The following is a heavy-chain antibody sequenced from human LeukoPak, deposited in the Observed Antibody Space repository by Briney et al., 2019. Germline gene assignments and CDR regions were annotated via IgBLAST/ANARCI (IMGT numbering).Heavy chain of an antibody. CDR1: GFTFDDYA. D-gene: IGHD1-26*01. J-gene: IGHJ3*02. CDR3: AKDRGSQTFDAFDI. V-gene: IGHV3-30*18. Sequence: GGSLRLSCAASGFTFDDYAMHWVRQAPGKGLEWVAVISHDGSNKYYADSVKGRFTISRDNSKNTLYLQMNSLRAEDTAVYYCAKDRGSQTFDAFDIWGQGTMVTVSS. CDR2: ISHDGSNK.